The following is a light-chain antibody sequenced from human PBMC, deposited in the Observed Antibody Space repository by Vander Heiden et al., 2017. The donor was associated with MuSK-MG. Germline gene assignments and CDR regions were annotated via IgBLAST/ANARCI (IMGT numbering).Light chain of an antibody. V-gene: IGLV3-1*01. CDR3: QAWDSSNVV. J-gene: IGLJ2*01. Sequence: SYALTQPPSVSVSPGQTASITCSGDKLGDKYACWYQQKPGQSPVLVIDQDSKRPSGIPERFSGYNSGNTATLTISGTQAMDEADYYCQAWDSSNVVFGGGTKLTVL. CDR1: KLGDKY. CDR2: QDS.